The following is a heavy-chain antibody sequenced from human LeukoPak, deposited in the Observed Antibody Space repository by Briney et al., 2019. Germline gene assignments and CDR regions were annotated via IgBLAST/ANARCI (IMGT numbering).Heavy chain of an antibody. CDR1: GFTFDAHS. V-gene: IGHV3-43*02. J-gene: IGHJ4*02. CDR2: ISGDGGSK. D-gene: IGHD1-1*01. CDR3: AKRSGAPNNFDF. Sequence: GGSLRLSCAASGFTFDAHSMHWVRQAPGKGLEWVSLISGDGGSKHYAASVKGRFTISRDNSEASLFLQVRSLRSEDTAFYYCAKRSGAPNNFDFWGQGALVTVSS.